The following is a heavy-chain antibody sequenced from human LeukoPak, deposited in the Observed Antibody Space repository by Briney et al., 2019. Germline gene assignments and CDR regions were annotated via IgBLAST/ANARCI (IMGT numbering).Heavy chain of an antibody. CDR1: GYTFTSYD. D-gene: IGHD3-10*01. Sequence: ASVKVSCKASGYTFTSYDINWVRQATGQGLEWMGWMNPNSGNTGYAQKSQGRVTMTRNTSISTAYMELSSLRSEDTAVYYCARASMVRDLSLGYWGQGTLVTVSS. CDR3: ARASMVRDLSLGY. CDR2: MNPNSGNT. V-gene: IGHV1-8*01. J-gene: IGHJ4*02.